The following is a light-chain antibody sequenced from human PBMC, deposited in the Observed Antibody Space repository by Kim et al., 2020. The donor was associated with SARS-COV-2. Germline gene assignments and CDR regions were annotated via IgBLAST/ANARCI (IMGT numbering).Light chain of an antibody. Sequence: AEPRPLSCRASQRIRRALSSCCQQGRGPAPRLLMSGSSIRATGIPDRFSGSGSGTDFTLTISRLETDYFAVYYCQQYGTTPLTFGGGTKVYIK. J-gene: IGKJ4*01. CDR2: GSS. CDR1: QRIRRAL. CDR3: QQYGTTPLT. V-gene: IGKV3-20*01.